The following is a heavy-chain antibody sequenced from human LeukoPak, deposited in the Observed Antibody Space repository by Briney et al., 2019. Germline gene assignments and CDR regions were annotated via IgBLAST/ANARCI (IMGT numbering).Heavy chain of an antibody. CDR3: ARVALSSFGYSGYDAVDY. D-gene: IGHD5-12*01. V-gene: IGHV1-69*02. CDR2: IIAILGIA. CDR1: GGTFSSYT. J-gene: IGHJ4*02. Sequence: GASVKVSCKASGGTFSSYTISWVRQAPGQGLEWMGRIIAILGIANYAQKFQGRVTITADKSTSTAYMELSSLRSEDTAVYYCARVALSSFGYSGYDAVDYWGQGTLVTVSA.